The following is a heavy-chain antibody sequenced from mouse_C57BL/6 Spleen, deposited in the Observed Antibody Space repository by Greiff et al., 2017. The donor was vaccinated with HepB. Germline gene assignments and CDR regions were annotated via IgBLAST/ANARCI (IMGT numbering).Heavy chain of an antibody. J-gene: IGHJ1*03. D-gene: IGHD1-1*01. CDR2: IDPETGGT. V-gene: IGHV1-15*01. CDR3: TRSYYDGSRTGYFDV. CDR1: GYTFTDYE. Sequence: VQLQQSGAELVRPGASVTLSCKASGYTFTDYEMHWVKQTPVHGLEWIGAIDPETGGTAYNQKFKGKAILTADKSSSTAYMELRSLTSEDSAVYYCTRSYYDGSRTGYFDVWGTGTTVTVSS.